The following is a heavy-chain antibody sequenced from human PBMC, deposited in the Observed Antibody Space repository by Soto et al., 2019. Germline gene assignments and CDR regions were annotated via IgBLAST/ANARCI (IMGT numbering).Heavy chain of an antibody. D-gene: IGHD2-8*02. V-gene: IGHV4-34*01. J-gene: IGHJ4*02. CDR2: INHSGST. CDR1: GGSFSGYY. Sequence: QVQLQQWGAGLLKPSETLSLTCAVYGGSFSGYYWTWIRQPPGTGLEWIGEINHSGSTNYNPSLKRHVTLSVDTTKNQFSLKLTSVTAADTAVYYCARDKITGLFDYWGQGTLVTVSS. CDR3: ARDKITGLFDY.